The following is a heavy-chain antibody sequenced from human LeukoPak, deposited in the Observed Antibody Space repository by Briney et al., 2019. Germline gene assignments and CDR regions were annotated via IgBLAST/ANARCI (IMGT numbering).Heavy chain of an antibody. CDR1: GYTFTSYD. CDR2: MNPNSGNT. CDR3: ARGLVNRSKRRWSDP. D-gene: IGHD2/OR15-2a*01. J-gene: IGHJ5*02. V-gene: IGHV1-8*03. Sequence: ASVKVSCKASGYTFTSYDINWVRQATGQGLEWMGWMNPNSGNTGYAQKFQGRVTITRNTSISTAYMELSSLRSEDTAVYYCARGLVNRSKRRWSDPWGQGTLVTVSS.